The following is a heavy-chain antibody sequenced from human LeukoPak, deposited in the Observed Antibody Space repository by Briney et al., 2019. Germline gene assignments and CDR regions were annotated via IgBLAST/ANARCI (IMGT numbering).Heavy chain of an antibody. Sequence: SETLSLTCTVSDDSIKNYFWTWIRQSPGKGLEWIGYVFYSGSTSYNPSLRSRLTMSVDASKSQFSLNLKSVTAADTAVYYCARVAGNNWFDPWGQGTLVTVSS. V-gene: IGHV4-59*01. CDR2: VFYSGST. CDR3: ARVAGNNWFDP. J-gene: IGHJ5*02. D-gene: IGHD1-26*01. CDR1: DDSIKNYF.